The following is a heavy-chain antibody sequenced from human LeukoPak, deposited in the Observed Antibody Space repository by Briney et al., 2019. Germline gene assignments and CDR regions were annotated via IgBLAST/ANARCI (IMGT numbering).Heavy chain of an antibody. CDR1: GYYFSMYG. CDR3: TGDMGRGVNIFDY. D-gene: IGHD3-10*01. J-gene: IGHJ4*02. V-gene: IGHV1-18*01. Sequence: GASVKVTCKVSGYYFSMYGISWVRQAPGQGLEWMGCISAYNGNTNYAQKLQGRVTMTTDTSTHTAYMELSSLRADDTAVCDRTGDMGRGVNIFDYWGQGTLVTVSS. CDR2: ISAYNGNT.